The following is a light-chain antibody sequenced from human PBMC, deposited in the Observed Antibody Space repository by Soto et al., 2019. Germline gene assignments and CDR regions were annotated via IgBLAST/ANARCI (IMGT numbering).Light chain of an antibody. CDR3: AAWDDSLNGYV. CDR1: SSNIGSNT. J-gene: IGLJ1*01. V-gene: IGLV1-44*01. Sequence: QSVLTQPPSASGTPGQRVTISCSGSSSNIGSNTVNWYQQLPGTAPKLLIYSINQRPSGVPDRFSGPKSGTSASLAISGLQSEDEADYYCAAWDDSLNGYVFGTGTKLTVL. CDR2: SIN.